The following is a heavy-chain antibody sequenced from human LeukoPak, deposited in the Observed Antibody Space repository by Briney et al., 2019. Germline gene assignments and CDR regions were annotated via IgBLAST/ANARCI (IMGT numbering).Heavy chain of an antibody. D-gene: IGHD6-13*01. Sequence: WGSLRLSGAASGFTFSSYSMNWVRQASGKGLEWVGRIRSKANSYATAYAASVKGRFTISRDDSKNTAYLQMNSLKTEDTAVYYCTRLPGIAAAGEVDFDIWGQGTMVTVSS. CDR2: IRSKANSYAT. V-gene: IGHV3-73*01. J-gene: IGHJ3*02. CDR1: GFTFSSYS. CDR3: TRLPGIAAAGEVDFDI.